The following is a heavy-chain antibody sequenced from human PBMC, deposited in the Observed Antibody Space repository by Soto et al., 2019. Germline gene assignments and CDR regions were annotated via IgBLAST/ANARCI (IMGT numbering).Heavy chain of an antibody. CDR2: IYHSGST. V-gene: IGHV4-30-2*01. CDR3: ARTPDI. J-gene: IGHJ3*02. CDR1: CGSISSGGYS. Sequence: PSETLSLTCAVSCGSISSGGYSWSWIRQPPGKGLEWIGYIYHSGSTYYNPSLKSRVTISVDRSKNQFSLKLSSVTAADTAVYYCARTPDIWGQGTMVTVSS.